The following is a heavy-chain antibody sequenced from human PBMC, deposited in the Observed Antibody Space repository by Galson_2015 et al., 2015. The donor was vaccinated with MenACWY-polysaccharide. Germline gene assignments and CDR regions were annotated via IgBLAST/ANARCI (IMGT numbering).Heavy chain of an antibody. CDR3: VRGYSGGGDY. CDR1: GFTFGTYW. D-gene: IGHD2-15*01. J-gene: IGHJ4*02. V-gene: IGHV3-74*01. Sequence: SLRLSCAASGFTFGTYWMNWVRHVPGKGLVWVSHINYDGRTTSYADSVRGRFTISRDNAKSTLYLQMSSLRAEDTAIYYCVRGYSGGGDYWGQGTLVTVSS. CDR2: INYDGRTT.